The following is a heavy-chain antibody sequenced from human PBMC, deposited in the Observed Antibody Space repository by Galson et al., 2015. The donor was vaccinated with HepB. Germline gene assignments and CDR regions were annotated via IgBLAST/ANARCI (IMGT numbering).Heavy chain of an antibody. CDR2: ITSNGGST. D-gene: IGHD3-16*01. Sequence: SLRLSCAASGFTFSSYAIHWVRQAPGKGLGSVSGITSNGGSTYYADSVKGRFTISRDNSKNTVYLQMNSLRPEDTAVYYCVKAGSSWFGGAFDYWGQGTLVTVSS. V-gene: IGHV3-64D*06. CDR3: VKAGSSWFGGAFDY. J-gene: IGHJ4*02. CDR1: GFTFSSYA.